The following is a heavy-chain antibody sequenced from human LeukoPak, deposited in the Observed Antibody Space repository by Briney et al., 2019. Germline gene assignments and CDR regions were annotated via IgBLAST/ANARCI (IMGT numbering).Heavy chain of an antibody. CDR2: IIPISGTA. CDR1: GGTFSSYA. J-gene: IGHJ4*02. Sequence: ASVKVSCKASGGTFSSYAISWVRQAPGQGLEWMGGIIPISGTANYAQKFQGRVTITADKSTSTAYMELSSLSSEDTAVYYCATLTYDILTGYYKGYFDYWGQGTLVTVSS. CDR3: ATLTYDILTGYYKGYFDY. V-gene: IGHV1-69*06. D-gene: IGHD3-9*01.